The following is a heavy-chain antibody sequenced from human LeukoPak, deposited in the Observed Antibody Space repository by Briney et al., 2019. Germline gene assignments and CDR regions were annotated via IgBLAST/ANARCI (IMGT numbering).Heavy chain of an antibody. D-gene: IGHD5-24*01. CDR2: IYYSGST. V-gene: IGHV4-30-4*01. J-gene: IGHJ6*02. Sequence: PSQTLSLTCTVSGGSISSGDYYWSWIRQPPGKGLEWIGYIYYSGSTYYNPPRKSRVTISVDTSKNQFSLKLSSVTAADTAVYYCARVLATPNDYYYYYGMDVWGQGTTVTVSS. CDR1: GGSISSGDYY. CDR3: ARVLATPNDYYYYYGMDV.